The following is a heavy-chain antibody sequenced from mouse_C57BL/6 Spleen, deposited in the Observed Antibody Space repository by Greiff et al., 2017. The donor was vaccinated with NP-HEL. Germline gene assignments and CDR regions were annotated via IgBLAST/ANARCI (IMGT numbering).Heavy chain of an antibody. Sequence: LQESGPELVKPGASVKISCKASGYAFSSSWMNWVKQRPGKGLEWIGRIYPGDGDTNYNGKFKGKATLTADKSSSTAYMQLSSLTSEDSAVYFCARSGYLGIYYAMDYWGQGTSVTVSS. D-gene: IGHD3-1*01. CDR1: GYAFSSSW. V-gene: IGHV1-82*01. J-gene: IGHJ4*01. CDR3: ARSGYLGIYYAMDY. CDR2: IYPGDGDT.